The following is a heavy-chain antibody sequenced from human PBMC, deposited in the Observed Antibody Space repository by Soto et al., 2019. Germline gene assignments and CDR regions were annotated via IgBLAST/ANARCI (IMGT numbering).Heavy chain of an antibody. Sequence: ASVKVSCKASGYTFTGYYMHWVRQAPGQGLEWMGWINPNSGGTNYAQKFQGWVTMTRDTSISTAYMELSRLRSDDTAVYYCARDPGGQDLGYSYGYGGDYYYYGMDVWGQGTTVTVSS. J-gene: IGHJ6*02. CDR3: ARDPGGQDLGYSYGYGGDYYYYGMDV. CDR1: GYTFTGYY. CDR2: INPNSGGT. V-gene: IGHV1-2*04. D-gene: IGHD5-18*01.